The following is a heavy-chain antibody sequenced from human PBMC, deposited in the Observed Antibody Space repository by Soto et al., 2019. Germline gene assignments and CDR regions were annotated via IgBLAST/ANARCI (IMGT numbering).Heavy chain of an antibody. CDR2: IFYSGST. J-gene: IGHJ6*02. CDR3: AREAEYYDYVWGRYDYYYGMAV. CDR1: GGMPSRGTPF. Sequence: PPQELCLTRTGSGGMPSRGTPFWCRIRQHPGKGLEWIGYIFYSGSTNYNPSLKSRVTISVDTSKNQFSLKLSSVTAADTAVYYCAREAEYYDYVWGRYDYYYGMAVWCQGTTV. D-gene: IGHD3-16*01. V-gene: IGHV4-61*01.